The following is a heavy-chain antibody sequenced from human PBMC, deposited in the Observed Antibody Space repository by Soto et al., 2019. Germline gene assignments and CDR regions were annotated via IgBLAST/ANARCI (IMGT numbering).Heavy chain of an antibody. CDR3: ARRHGDYHYYYGKDV. D-gene: IGHD4-17*01. V-gene: IGHV3-30*04. CDR2: ISYDGTNK. J-gene: IGHJ6*02. Sequence: QVQMVESGGGVVQPGRSLRLSCAASGFTFSSYARHWVRQAPGKGLEWVAVISYDGTNKYYADSVKGRFTISRDNSKNTLYLQMNSLRAEDTAIYYCARRHGDYHYYYGKDVWGQGTTVTVSS. CDR1: GFTFSSYA.